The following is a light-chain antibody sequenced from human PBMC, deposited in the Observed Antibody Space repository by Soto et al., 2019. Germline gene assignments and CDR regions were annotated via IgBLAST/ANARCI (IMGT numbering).Light chain of an antibody. CDR3: CSYATGSIYV. V-gene: IGLV2-14*03. Sequence: QSALTQPASVSGSPGESITISCTGTSSDVGGRDWVSWYQQHPGKAPKLMIYDVSHRPSGISDRFSGSKFGNTASLTISGLQADDEADYFCCSYATGSIYVFGTGTKLTFL. CDR1: SSDVGGRDW. CDR2: DVS. J-gene: IGLJ1*01.